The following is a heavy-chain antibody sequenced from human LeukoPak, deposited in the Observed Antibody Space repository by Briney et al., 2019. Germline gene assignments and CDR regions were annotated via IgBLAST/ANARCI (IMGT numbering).Heavy chain of an antibody. Sequence: PSETLSLTCTVSGGSISSHYWSWIRQPPGKGLEWIGYIYYSGSTNYNPSLKSRVTISVDTSKNQFSLKLSSVTAADTAVYYCARTYYDFWGGYWAILGAFDIWGQGTMVTVSS. J-gene: IGHJ3*02. CDR3: ARTYYDFWGGYWAILGAFDI. D-gene: IGHD3-3*01. CDR1: GGSISSHY. CDR2: IYYSGST. V-gene: IGHV4-59*11.